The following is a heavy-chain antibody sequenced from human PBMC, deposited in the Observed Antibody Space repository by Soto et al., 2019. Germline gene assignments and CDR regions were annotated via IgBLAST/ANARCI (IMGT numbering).Heavy chain of an antibody. V-gene: IGHV3-53*01. CDR3: ARRDDSETFDI. CDR2: IYRGGGT. J-gene: IGHJ3*02. D-gene: IGHD5-18*01. CDR1: GLSATANY. Sequence: EVQLVESGGGLIQPGGSLRLICAASGLSATANYMTWVRQAPGKGLEWLSIIYRGGGTYYADSLKGRAIISRDGSRNMVFLQMNSLTAEDAGVYYCARRDDSETFDIWGRGTVVNVSS.